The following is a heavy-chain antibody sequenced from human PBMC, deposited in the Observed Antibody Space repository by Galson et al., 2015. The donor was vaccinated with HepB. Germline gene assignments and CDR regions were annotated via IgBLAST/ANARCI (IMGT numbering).Heavy chain of an antibody. D-gene: IGHD3-22*01. CDR1: GFTFSSYS. CDR2: ISSSSTI. CDR3: ARARRGSSGYYYWIFDY. V-gene: IGHV3-48*01. Sequence: SLRLSCAASGFTFSSYSMNWVRQAPGKGLEWVSYISSSSTIYYADSVKGRFTISRDNAKNSLYLQMNSLRAEDTAVYYCARARRGSSGYYYWIFDYWGQGTLVTVSS. J-gene: IGHJ4*02.